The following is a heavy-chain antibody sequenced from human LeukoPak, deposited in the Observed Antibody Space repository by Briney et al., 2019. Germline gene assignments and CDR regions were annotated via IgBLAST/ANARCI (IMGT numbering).Heavy chain of an antibody. Sequence: SETLSLTCNVSGGSISSGDYYWSWIRQPPGKGLEWIGYIYYSGSTNYNPSLKSRVTISVDTSKNQFSLKLSSVTAADTAVYYCARLYSGYDYMVDYWGQGTLVTVSS. V-gene: IGHV4-61*08. CDR3: ARLYSGYDYMVDY. CDR2: IYYSGST. CDR1: GGSISSGDYY. D-gene: IGHD5-12*01. J-gene: IGHJ4*02.